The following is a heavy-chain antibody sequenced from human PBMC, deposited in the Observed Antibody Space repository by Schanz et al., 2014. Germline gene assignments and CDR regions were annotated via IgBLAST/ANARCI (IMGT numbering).Heavy chain of an antibody. CDR3: ARGPSTGAFDI. Sequence: QVQLVQSGAEVMKPGSSVKVSCKASGGTFSSSTINWVRPTPGQGLEWMGRIITILGITNVAQTCQNRVTITANKTTSAAYVELSSIRSEDTAVYCGARGPSTGAFDIWGQGTMVTVSS. CDR2: IITILGIT. V-gene: IGHV1-69*02. CDR1: GGTFSSST. J-gene: IGHJ3*02.